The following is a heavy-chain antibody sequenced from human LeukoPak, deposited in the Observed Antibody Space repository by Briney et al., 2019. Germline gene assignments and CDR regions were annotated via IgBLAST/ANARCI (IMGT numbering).Heavy chain of an antibody. CDR1: GGSFSGYY. Sequence: PSETLSLTCAVYGGSFSGYYWSWIRQPPGKGLEWIGEINHSGSTNYNPSLKSRVTISVDTSKNQFSLKLSSVTAADTAVYYCARSRLTVSGSKKGAFDIWGQGTMVTVSS. V-gene: IGHV4-34*01. J-gene: IGHJ3*02. CDR3: ARSRLTVSGSKKGAFDI. D-gene: IGHD6-19*01. CDR2: INHSGST.